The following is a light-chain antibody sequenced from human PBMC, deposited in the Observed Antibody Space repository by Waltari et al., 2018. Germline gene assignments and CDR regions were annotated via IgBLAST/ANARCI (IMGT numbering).Light chain of an antibody. J-gene: IGLJ3*02. CDR3: SSYAGSVV. CDR1: SSDIGSYNV. CDR2: GVN. Sequence: QSALTQPASVSGSRGQSITISCTGSSSDIGSYNVVSWYQHHPGKALKLLIYGVNNRPSVVSNRVSGSKSVNTASLTISGLQAEDEADYYCSSYAGSVVFGGGTKLTVL. V-gene: IGLV2-23*02.